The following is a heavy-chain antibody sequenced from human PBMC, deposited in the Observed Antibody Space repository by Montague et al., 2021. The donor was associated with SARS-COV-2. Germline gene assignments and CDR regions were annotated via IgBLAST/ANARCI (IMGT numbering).Heavy chain of an antibody. CDR2: IHHGGST. CDR1: GGSLSTYS. D-gene: IGHD3-10*01. V-gene: IGHV4-34*01. J-gene: IGHJ6*03. Sequence: SETLSLTCAVHGGSLSTYSWNWIRQPPGKGLEWIGEIHHGGSTNYNPSLKSRVTISADTSKNQFSLKLTSVAAADTAVYYCARLRDGVVPSPILGVGPYYSYCYMDVWGRGTTVTVSS. CDR3: ARLRDGVVPSPILGVGPYYSYCYMDV.